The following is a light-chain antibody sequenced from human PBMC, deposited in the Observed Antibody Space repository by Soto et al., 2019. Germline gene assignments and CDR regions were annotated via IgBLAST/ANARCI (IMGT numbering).Light chain of an antibody. CDR2: GAS. J-gene: IGKJ1*01. V-gene: IGKV3-20*01. CDR3: QRYGTSLTWT. CDR1: QSISSGY. Sequence: TQSPGTLSLSPGERATLSCRASQSISSGYLAWYQQKPSQAPRLLIYGASSRATGIPDRFSGSGSETDFTLTISRLEPEDFAVYYCQRYGTSLTWTFGQGTKVDIK.